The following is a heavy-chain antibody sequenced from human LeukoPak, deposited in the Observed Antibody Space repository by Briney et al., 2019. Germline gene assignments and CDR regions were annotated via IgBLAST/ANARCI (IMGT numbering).Heavy chain of an antibody. CDR1: GAFITNSHW. CDR3: ATYFYGEYGSYYFDY. Sequence: RSSGTLSLTCAVSGAFITNSHWWSWARQPPGKGLEWIGEIYHSGTTNYNPSLKSRVTMSVDKSENQFSLKLTSVTAADTAVYYCATYFYGEYGSYYFDYWGQGTLVTVSS. V-gene: IGHV4-4*02. CDR2: IYHSGTT. J-gene: IGHJ4*02. D-gene: IGHD4-17*01.